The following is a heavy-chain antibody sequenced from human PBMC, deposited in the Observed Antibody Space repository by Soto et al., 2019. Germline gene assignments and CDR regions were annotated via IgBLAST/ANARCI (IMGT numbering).Heavy chain of an antibody. Sequence: GGSLRLSCAASGFTFRSFTMNWVRQAPGKGLEWVSTISSNSAYIYYTDTLRGRFTISRDNAKNSLHLQMNSLRAEDTAVYYCTRDASRDSSARGWFDPWGPGTLVTVSS. D-gene: IGHD6-13*01. CDR1: GFTFRSFT. CDR3: TRDASRDSSARGWFDP. V-gene: IGHV3-21*01. CDR2: ISSNSAYI. J-gene: IGHJ5*02.